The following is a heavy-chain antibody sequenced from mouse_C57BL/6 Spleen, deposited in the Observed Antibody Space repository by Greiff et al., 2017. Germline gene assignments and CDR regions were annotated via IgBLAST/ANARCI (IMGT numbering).Heavy chain of an antibody. J-gene: IGHJ1*03. V-gene: IGHV1-26*01. CDR3: ARGKGNYGYFDV. CDR1: GYTFTDYY. Sequence: VQLQQSGPELVKPGASLKISCKASGYTFTDYYMNWVKQSHGKSLEWIGDINPNNGGTSYNQKFKGKATLTVDKSSSTAYMELRSLTSEDSAVYYCARGKGNYGYFDVWGTGTTVTVSS. CDR2: INPNNGGT.